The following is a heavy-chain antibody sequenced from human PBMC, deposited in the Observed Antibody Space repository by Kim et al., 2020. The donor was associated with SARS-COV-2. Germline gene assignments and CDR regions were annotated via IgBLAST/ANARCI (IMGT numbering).Heavy chain of an antibody. CDR3: ARALTYYYDSSGFL. J-gene: IGHJ4*02. V-gene: IGHV4-31*02. D-gene: IGHD3-22*01. Sequence: TPSLKSRVTISVDTSKNQFSLKLSTVSAADTAVYYCARALTYYYDSSGFLWGQGTLVTVSS.